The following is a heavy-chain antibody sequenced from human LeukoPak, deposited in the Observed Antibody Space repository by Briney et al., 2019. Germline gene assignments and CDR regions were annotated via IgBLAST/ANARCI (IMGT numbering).Heavy chain of an antibody. CDR2: IYHSGST. V-gene: IGHV4-30-2*01. J-gene: IGHJ3*02. CDR3: ARELDYTAMVTVGAFDI. CDR1: GGSISSGGYY. Sequence: PSQTLSLTCTVSGGSISSGGYYWSWIRQPPGKGLEWIGYIYHSGSTHYNPSLKSRVTISVDRSKNQFSLKLSSVAAADTAVYYCARELDYTAMVTVGAFDIWGQGTMVTVSS. D-gene: IGHD5-18*01.